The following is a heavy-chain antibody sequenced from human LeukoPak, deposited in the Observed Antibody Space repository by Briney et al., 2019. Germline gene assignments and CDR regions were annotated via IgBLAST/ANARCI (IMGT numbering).Heavy chain of an antibody. CDR1: GGTSSSYT. CDR2: IIPILVLL. Sequence: ASVKVSCKASGGTSSSYTISWVRRAPGQGLGWKGRIIPILVLLNYAQKFQGRVTITADKSTSTAYMELSSLRSEDTAVYYCARAAGYYDSSGYYYGPHPLGMDVWGQGTTVTVSS. V-gene: IGHV1-69*02. J-gene: IGHJ6*02. CDR3: ARAAGYYDSSGYYYGPHPLGMDV. D-gene: IGHD3-22*01.